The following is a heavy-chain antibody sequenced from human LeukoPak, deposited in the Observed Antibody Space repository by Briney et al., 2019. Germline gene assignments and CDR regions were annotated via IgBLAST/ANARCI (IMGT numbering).Heavy chain of an antibody. V-gene: IGHV1-2*02. D-gene: IGHD3-16*02. J-gene: IGHJ5*02. CDR2: INPNSGGT. Sequence: ASVKVSCKASGYTFTGYYMHWVQQAPGQGLEWMGWINPNSGGTNYAQKFQGRVTITADKSTSTAYMELSSLRSEDTAVYYCARAMITFGGVIVSDNWFDPWGQGTLVTVSS. CDR3: ARAMITFGGVIVSDNWFDP. CDR1: GYTFTGYY.